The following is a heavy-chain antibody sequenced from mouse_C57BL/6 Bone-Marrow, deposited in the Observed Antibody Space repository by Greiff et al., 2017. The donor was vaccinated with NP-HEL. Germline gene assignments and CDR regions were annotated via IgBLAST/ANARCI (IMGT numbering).Heavy chain of an antibody. CDR2: INYDGSST. CDR1: GFTFSDYY. CDR3: ARGGGTTVVAPFDY. J-gene: IGHJ2*01. D-gene: IGHD1-1*01. Sequence: EVQLQQSEGGLVQPGSSMKLSCTASGFTFSDYYMAWVRQVPEKGLEWVANINYDGSSTYYLDSLKSRFIISRDNAKNILYLQMSSLKSEDTATYYCARGGGTTVVAPFDYWGQGTTLTVSS. V-gene: IGHV5-16*01.